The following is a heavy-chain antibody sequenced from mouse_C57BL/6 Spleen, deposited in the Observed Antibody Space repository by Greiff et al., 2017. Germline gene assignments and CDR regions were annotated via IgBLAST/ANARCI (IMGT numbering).Heavy chain of an antibody. Sequence: VQLQQSGPELVKPGASVKISCKASGYTFTDYYMNWVKQSHGKSLEWIGDINPNNGGTSYNQKFKGKATLTVDKSSSTAYMELRSLTSEDSAVYYCAPYEYDGDCAMDYWGQGTSVTVSS. CDR2: INPNNGGT. CDR1: GYTFTDYY. CDR3: APYEYDGDCAMDY. D-gene: IGHD2-4*01. J-gene: IGHJ4*01. V-gene: IGHV1-26*01.